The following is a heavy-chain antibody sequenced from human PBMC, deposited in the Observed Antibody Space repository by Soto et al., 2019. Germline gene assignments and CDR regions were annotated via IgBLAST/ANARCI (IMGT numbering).Heavy chain of an antibody. V-gene: IGHV4-38-2*02. D-gene: IGHD4-17*01. CDR1: AYSVTTGYY. Sequence: SSTXSLTAPLPAYSVTTGYYFSCIRQTPGKGLGCIASIYHSGSTYYNPSLNSRVTISVDTYKNQFYVKMTCVTAEDTDVYSCGRGEATVTKGWLHTWGQGIMVKVCS. CDR3: GRGEATVTKGWLHT. CDR2: IYHSGST. J-gene: IGHJ5*02.